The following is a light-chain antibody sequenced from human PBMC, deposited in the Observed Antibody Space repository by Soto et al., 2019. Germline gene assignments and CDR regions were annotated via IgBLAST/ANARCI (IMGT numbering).Light chain of an antibody. V-gene: IGKV3-11*01. CDR1: QSVGHF. Sequence: VLTQSPATLSVSPGERASLSCRGSQSVGHFLTWYQQKPGQAPRLLIYDAYTRATGIPARFSGSGSGTDLTPTISSLEPEDFAVYYCQQRSNWPPLTFGGGTKVDIK. CDR3: QQRSNWPPLT. CDR2: DAY. J-gene: IGKJ4*01.